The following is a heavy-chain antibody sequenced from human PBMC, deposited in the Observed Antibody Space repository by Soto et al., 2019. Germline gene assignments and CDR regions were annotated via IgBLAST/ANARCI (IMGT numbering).Heavy chain of an antibody. CDR1: GGSISSYY. J-gene: IGHJ4*02. CDR3: AREGVYYDSSGYYSHPFDY. Sequence: PSETLSLTCTVSGGSISSYYWSWIRQPPGKGLEWIGYIYYSGSTNYNPSLKSRVTISVDTSKNQFSLKLSSVTAADTAVYYCAREGVYYDSSGYYSHPFDYWGQGTLVTVSS. CDR2: IYYSGST. D-gene: IGHD3-22*01. V-gene: IGHV4-59*12.